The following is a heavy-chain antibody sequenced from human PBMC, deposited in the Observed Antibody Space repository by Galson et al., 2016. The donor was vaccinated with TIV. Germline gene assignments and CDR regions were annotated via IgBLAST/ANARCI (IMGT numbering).Heavy chain of an antibody. J-gene: IGHJ4*02. CDR3: ARARYGDYFDY. V-gene: IGHV1-2*02. D-gene: IGHD4-17*01. CDR2: IDPRSVAT. Sequence: SVKVSCKASGDTFTGYYVHWVRQAPGQGLEWMGWIDPRSVATNYAQKFQGRVTMTRDTSISTAHMELTRLTPDDTAEYYCARARYGDYFDYWGQGTLVFVSA. CDR1: GDTFTGYY.